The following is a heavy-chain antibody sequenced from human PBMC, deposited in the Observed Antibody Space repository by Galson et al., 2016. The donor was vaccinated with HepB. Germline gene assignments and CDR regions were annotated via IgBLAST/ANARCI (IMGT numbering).Heavy chain of an antibody. J-gene: IGHJ6*02. D-gene: IGHD3-10*01. V-gene: IGHV3-33*06. Sequence: SLRLSCAASGFTFRSYGMHWVRQAPGKGLEWVAVIWYDGSNKYYTDSVKGRFTISRANSKNTLYLQMNSLRAEDTAVYYCAKDGWFGERDYYYYGMDVWGQGTTVTVSS. CDR1: GFTFRSYG. CDR2: IWYDGSNK. CDR3: AKDGWFGERDYYYYGMDV.